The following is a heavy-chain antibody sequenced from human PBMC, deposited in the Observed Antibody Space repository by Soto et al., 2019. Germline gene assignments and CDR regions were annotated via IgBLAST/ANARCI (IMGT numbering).Heavy chain of an antibody. Sequence: SETLSLTCTVSGGSISSGDYYWSWIRQPPGKGPEWIGYIYYSGSTYYNPSLKSRVTISVDTSKNQFSLKLSSVTAADTAVYYCARVLYSSGYYYYYYYGMDVWGQGTMVTVSS. J-gene: IGHJ6*02. CDR3: ARVLYSSGYYYYYYYGMDV. D-gene: IGHD3-22*01. CDR1: GGSISSGDYY. V-gene: IGHV4-30-4*01. CDR2: IYYSGST.